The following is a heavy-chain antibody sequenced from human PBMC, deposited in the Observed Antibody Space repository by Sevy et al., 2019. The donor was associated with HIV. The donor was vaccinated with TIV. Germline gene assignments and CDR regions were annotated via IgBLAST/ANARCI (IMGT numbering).Heavy chain of an antibody. CDR1: GYTFTSYY. J-gene: IGHJ4*02. D-gene: IGHD3-22*01. V-gene: IGHV1-46*03. CDR2: INPSGGST. Sequence: ASVKVSCKASGYTFTSYYMHWVRQAPGQGLEWMGIINPSGGSTSYAQKFQGRVTMTRDTSTSTVYMELSSLRSEDTAVYYCARGAYSGYDPYYYDSSGYSRIFDYWGQGTLVTVSS. CDR3: ARGAYSGYDPYYYDSSGYSRIFDY.